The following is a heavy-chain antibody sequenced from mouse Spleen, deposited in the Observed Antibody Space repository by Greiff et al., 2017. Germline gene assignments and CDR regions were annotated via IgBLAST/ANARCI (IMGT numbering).Heavy chain of an antibody. D-gene: IGHD2-2*01. Sequence: VQLQQPGAELVRPGTSVKLSCKASGYTFTSYWMHWVKQRPGQGLEWIGVIDPSDSYTNYNQKFKGKATLTVDTSSSTAYMQLSSLTSEDSAVYYCASWEDYGYDELAYWGQGTLVTVSA. CDR1: GYTFTSYW. J-gene: IGHJ3*01. V-gene: IGHV1-59*01. CDR3: ASWEDYGYDELAY. CDR2: IDPSDSYT.